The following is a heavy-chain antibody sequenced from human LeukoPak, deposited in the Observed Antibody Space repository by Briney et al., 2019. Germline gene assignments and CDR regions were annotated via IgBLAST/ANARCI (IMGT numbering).Heavy chain of an antibody. D-gene: IGHD3-10*01. CDR1: GFTFGDYA. Sequence: GGSLRLSCTASGFTFGDYAMSWVRQAPGKGQDCVGFIRSKAYGGTTEYAASVKGRFTISRDDSNSIVYLQMNSLKTEDTAVYYCTRDEGSYLDYYGSGSSPLWGQGTLVTVSS. CDR3: TRDEGSYLDYYGSGSSPL. CDR2: IRSKAYGGTT. J-gene: IGHJ4*02. V-gene: IGHV3-49*04.